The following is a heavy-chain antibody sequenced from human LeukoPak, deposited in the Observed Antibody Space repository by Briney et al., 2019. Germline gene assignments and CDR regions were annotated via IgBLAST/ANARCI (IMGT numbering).Heavy chain of an antibody. CDR1: GYIIATYY. Sequence: GASVKVSCKASGYIIATYYIDWVRQAPGQGLEWMGRINPSGGGTNYARQFRDRVTMTSDTSTTTVYMELSSLRSEDTAVYFCARVSRDGYYLFDYWGQGTLVTVSS. D-gene: IGHD5-24*01. CDR2: INPSGGGT. V-gene: IGHV1-46*01. CDR3: ARVSRDGYYLFDY. J-gene: IGHJ4*02.